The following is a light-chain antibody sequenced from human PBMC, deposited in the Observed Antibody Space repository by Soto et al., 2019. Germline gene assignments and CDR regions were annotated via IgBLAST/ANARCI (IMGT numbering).Light chain of an antibody. J-gene: IGKJ5*01. CDR1: ESFSSY. Sequence: EIVLTQSPATLSLSPGERVTLSCRASESFSSYLAWYQQKPGQAPRLLIYAASMRATGIPARFSGRGSGAEFSLTSSSLEREHFAVYYWHQHKNGSSGITFGQGTRLEIK. V-gene: IGKV3-11*01. CDR2: AAS. CDR3: HQHKNGSSGIT.